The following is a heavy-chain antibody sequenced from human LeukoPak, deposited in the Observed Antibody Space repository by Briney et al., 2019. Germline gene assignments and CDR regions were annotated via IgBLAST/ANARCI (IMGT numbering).Heavy chain of an antibody. CDR3: ARGLPLRYFGWLNTYYFDY. Sequence: PSETLSLTCTVSGGSISSSSYYWGWIRQPPGKGLEWIGSIYYSGSTYYNPSLKSRVTISVDTSKNQFSLKLSSVTAADTAVYYCARGLPLRYFGWLNTYYFDYWGQGTLVTVSS. D-gene: IGHD3-9*01. CDR1: GGSISSSSYY. V-gene: IGHV4-39*07. CDR2: IYYSGST. J-gene: IGHJ4*02.